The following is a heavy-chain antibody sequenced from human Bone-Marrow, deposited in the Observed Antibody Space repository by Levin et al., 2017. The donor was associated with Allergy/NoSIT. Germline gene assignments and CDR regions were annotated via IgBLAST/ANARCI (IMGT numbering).Heavy chain of an antibody. CDR2: ISSSGSTI. D-gene: IGHD2-15*01. CDR3: ASSYCSGGSCYKKLDY. CDR1: GFIFSDYY. Sequence: GGSLRLSCAASGFIFSDYYMSWIRQAPGKGLEWVSYISSSGSTISYADYVKGRFTISRDNAKNSLYLQMNSLRAEDTAVYYCASSYCSGGSCYKKLDYWGQGTLVTVSS. J-gene: IGHJ4*02. V-gene: IGHV3-11*01.